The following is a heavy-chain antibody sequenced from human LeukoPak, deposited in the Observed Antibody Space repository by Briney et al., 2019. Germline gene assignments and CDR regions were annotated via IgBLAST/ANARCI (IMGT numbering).Heavy chain of an antibody. CDR3: ARDSARIMITPYVFDI. D-gene: IGHD3-16*01. Sequence: PGGSLRVSCAVSGSTFSSYEMHWVRQAPGKGLAWVSYISSSGSTMYYADSVKGRFTISRDNAKNSLYLQMNSLRAEDTAVYFCARDSARIMITPYVFDIWGQGTLVTVSS. CDR1: GSTFSSYE. CDR2: ISSSGSTM. J-gene: IGHJ3*02. V-gene: IGHV3-48*03.